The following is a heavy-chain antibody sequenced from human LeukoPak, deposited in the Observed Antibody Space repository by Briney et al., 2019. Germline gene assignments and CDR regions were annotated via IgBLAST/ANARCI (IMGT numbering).Heavy chain of an antibody. CDR1: GYTFTGYY. CDR3: ATQYGDYVYYFDY. Sequence: ASVKVSFKASGYTFTGYYLHWVRQAPGQGLEWMGWINPNSGGTNYAQKFQGRVTMTRDTSISTGYMELTRLRSDDTAVYYCATQYGDYVYYFDYWGQGTLVTVSS. CDR2: INPNSGGT. V-gene: IGHV1-2*02. D-gene: IGHD4-17*01. J-gene: IGHJ4*02.